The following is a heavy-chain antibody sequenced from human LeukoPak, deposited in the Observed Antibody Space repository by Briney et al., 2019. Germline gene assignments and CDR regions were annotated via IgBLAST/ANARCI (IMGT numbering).Heavy chain of an antibody. D-gene: IGHD4-23*01. CDR1: GFTFSDYN. CDR2: ISDGSSTI. V-gene: IGHV3-48*02. CDR3: ARETVGLDY. J-gene: IGHJ4*02. Sequence: GGSLRLSCAASGFTFSDYNLNWVRQAPGKGLEWVSYISDGSSTIYYADSVRGRFTISRDNAKNSLYLQINSLRDEDTAVYYCARETVGLDYWGQGTLVTVSS.